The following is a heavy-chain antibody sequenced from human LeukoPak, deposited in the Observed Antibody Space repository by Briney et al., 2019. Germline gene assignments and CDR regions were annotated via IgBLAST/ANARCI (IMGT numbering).Heavy chain of an antibody. V-gene: IGHV1-2*06. CDR3: ARDRTLYSSGWQLDY. D-gene: IGHD6-19*01. CDR1: GYTFTGYY. CDR2: INPNSGGT. J-gene: IGHJ4*02. Sequence: ASVKVSCKASGYTFTGYYMHWVRQAPGQGLEWMGRINPNSGGTNYAQKFQGRVTMTRDTSISTAYMELSRLRSDDTAVYYCARDRTLYSSGWQLDYWGQGTLVTISS.